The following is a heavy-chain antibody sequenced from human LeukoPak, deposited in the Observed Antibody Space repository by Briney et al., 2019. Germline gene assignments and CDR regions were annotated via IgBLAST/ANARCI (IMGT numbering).Heavy chain of an antibody. Sequence: GESLKISCKGSGYSFTSYWIGWVRQMPGKGLEWMGIIYPGDSDTRYSPSFQGQVTISAVKSISTAYLQWSSLKASDTAMYYCARRQIVATIGAYYFDYWGQGTLVTVSS. CDR2: IYPGDSDT. J-gene: IGHJ4*02. CDR1: GYSFTSYW. CDR3: ARRQIVATIGAYYFDY. D-gene: IGHD5-12*01. V-gene: IGHV5-51*01.